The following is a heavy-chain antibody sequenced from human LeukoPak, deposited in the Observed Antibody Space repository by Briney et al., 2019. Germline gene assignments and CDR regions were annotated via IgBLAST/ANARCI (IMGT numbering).Heavy chain of an antibody. D-gene: IGHD3-9*01. Sequence: SGTLSLTCAVSGGSISSSNWWSWVRRPPGKGLEWIGEIYHSGSTNYDPSLKSRVTISVDKSKNQFSLKLSSVTAADTAVYYCASSHYDISTGYLSHFDYWGQGTLVTVS. CDR1: GGSISSSNW. CDR2: IYHSGST. J-gene: IGHJ4*02. CDR3: ASSHYDISTGYLSHFDY. V-gene: IGHV4-4*02.